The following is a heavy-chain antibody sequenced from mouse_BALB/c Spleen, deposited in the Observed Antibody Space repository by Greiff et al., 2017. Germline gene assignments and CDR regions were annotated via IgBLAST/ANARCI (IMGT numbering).Heavy chain of an antibody. V-gene: IGHV5-12-2*01. CDR3: ARHGSYAMDY. Sequence: EVQLVESGGGLVQPGGSLKLSCAASGFTFSSYTMSWVRQTPEKRLEWVAYISNGGGSPYYPDTVKGRFTISRDNAKNTLYLQMSSLKSEDTAMYYCARHGSYAMDYWGQGTSVTVSS. D-gene: IGHD2-2*01. CDR2: ISNGGGSP. CDR1: GFTFSSYT. J-gene: IGHJ4*01.